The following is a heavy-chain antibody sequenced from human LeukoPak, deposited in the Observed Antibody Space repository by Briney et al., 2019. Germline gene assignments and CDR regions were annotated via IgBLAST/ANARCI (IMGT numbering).Heavy chain of an antibody. CDR1: GVSISSYY. D-gene: IGHD3-10*01. Sequence: SETLSLTCTVSGVSISSYYWSWIRQPTGKGLEWIGRIHTSGSTKYNPSLMSRVTMSVDTSKNQFSLKLSSVTAADTAVYYCAREGSDYYGSGSYYRSYYYYMDVWGKGTTVTISS. J-gene: IGHJ6*03. CDR3: AREGSDYYGSGSYYRSYYYYMDV. CDR2: IHTSGST. V-gene: IGHV4-4*07.